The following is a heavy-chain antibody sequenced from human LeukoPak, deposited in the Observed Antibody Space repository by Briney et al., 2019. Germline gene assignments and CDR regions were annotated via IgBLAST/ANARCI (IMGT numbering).Heavy chain of an antibody. Sequence: GSLRLSCAASGFTLSNAWMSWVRQAPGKGLEWIGNLYDSGSTHYNPSLRSRVTISADTSKNQFSLKLSSVTAADTAVYYCARHTRPGYSGYENAFDIWGQGNMVTVSS. J-gene: IGHJ3*02. CDR2: LYDSGST. CDR3: ARHTRPGYSGYENAFDI. CDR1: GFTLSNAW. D-gene: IGHD5-12*01. V-gene: IGHV4-4*02.